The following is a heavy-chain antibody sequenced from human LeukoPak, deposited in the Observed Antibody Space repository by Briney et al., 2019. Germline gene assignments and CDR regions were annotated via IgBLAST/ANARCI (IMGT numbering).Heavy chain of an antibody. CDR2: IKSKTDGGTT. CDR3: ARAAVDIVVVPAAIPEYYYYYMDV. J-gene: IGHJ6*03. CDR1: GFTFSNAW. Sequence: GGSLRLSCAASGFTFSNAWMSWVRQAPGKGLEWVGRIKSKTDGGTTDYAAPVKGRFTISRDDSKNTLYLQMNSLRAEDTAVYYCARAAVDIVVVPAAIPEYYYYYMDVWGKGTTVTVSS. V-gene: IGHV3-15*01. D-gene: IGHD2-2*02.